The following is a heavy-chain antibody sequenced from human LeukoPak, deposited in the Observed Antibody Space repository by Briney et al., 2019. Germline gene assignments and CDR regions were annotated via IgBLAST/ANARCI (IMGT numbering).Heavy chain of an antibody. CDR1: GGSISSYY. CDR2: IYYSGST. V-gene: IGHV4-59*01. CDR3: AREKDEMGGESWSDP. J-gene: IGHJ5*02. Sequence: LETLSLTCTVSGGSISSYYWSWIRQPPGKGLEWIGYIYYSGSTNYNPSLKSRVTISVDTSKNQFSLKLSSVTAADTAVYYCAREKDEMGGESWSDPWGQGTLVTVSS. D-gene: IGHD3-10*01.